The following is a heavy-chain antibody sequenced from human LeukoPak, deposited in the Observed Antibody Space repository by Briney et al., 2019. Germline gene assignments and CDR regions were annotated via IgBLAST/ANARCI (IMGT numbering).Heavy chain of an antibody. CDR2: ISAYNGNT. CDR3: ARDDFWSGYSAPTAPNY. D-gene: IGHD3-3*01. Sequence: VQVSCQTSGYTFPSYGISWVRPAPGQGLEWMGWISAYNGNTNYAQKLQGRVTMTTDTSTSTAYMELRSLRSDDTAMYYCARDDFWSGYSAPTAPNYWGQGTLVIVSS. J-gene: IGHJ4*02. CDR1: GYTFPSYG. V-gene: IGHV1-18*01.